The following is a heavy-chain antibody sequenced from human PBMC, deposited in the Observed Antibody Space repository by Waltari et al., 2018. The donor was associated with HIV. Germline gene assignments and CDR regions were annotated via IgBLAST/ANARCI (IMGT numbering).Heavy chain of an antibody. Sequence: EVQLVESGGGLVQPGGSLRLSCAASGFTLSSHWLGWGRQAPGKGLEWVANIKQDGSEKYYVDSVKGRFTISRDNAKNSLYLQMNSLRAEDTAVYYCARDGEVEGYYGMDVWGQGTTVTVSS. CDR3: ARDGEVEGYYGMDV. D-gene: IGHD4-17*01. V-gene: IGHV3-7*01. J-gene: IGHJ6*02. CDR2: IKQDGSEK. CDR1: GFTLSSHW.